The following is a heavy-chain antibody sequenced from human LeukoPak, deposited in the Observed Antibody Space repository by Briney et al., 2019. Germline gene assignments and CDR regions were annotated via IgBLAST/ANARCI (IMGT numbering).Heavy chain of an antibody. J-gene: IGHJ4*02. V-gene: IGHV1-18*01. CDR1: GYAFTSYG. D-gene: IGHD6-19*01. Sequence: ASVKVSCKASGYAFTSYGISWVRQAPGQGLEWMGWISAYNGNTNHAQNLQGRVTMTTDTSTSTAYMELRSLTSDDTAVYYCARGSSGWYEDYWGQGTLVTVSS. CDR2: ISAYNGNT. CDR3: ARGSSGWYEDY.